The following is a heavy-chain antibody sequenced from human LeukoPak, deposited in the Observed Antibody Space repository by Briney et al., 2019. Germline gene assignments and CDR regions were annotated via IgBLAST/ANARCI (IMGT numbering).Heavy chain of an antibody. J-gene: IGHJ5*02. CDR3: ARDKWGYCSGGSCGNWFDP. D-gene: IGHD2-15*01. V-gene: IGHV1-3*01. Sequence: ASVKVSCTASGYTFTSYAMHWVRQAPGQRLEWMGWINAGNGNTKYSQKFQGRVTITRDTSASTAYMELSSLRSEDTAVYYCARDKWGYCSGGSCGNWFDPWGQGTLVTVSS. CDR2: INAGNGNT. CDR1: GYTFTSYA.